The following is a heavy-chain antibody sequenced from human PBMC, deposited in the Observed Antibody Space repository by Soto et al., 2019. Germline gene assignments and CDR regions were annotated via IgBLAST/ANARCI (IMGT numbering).Heavy chain of an antibody. CDR3: ASDQSTTVYGMDV. CDR1: GGNFSSYA. D-gene: IGHD1-1*01. CDR2: IIPIFGTA. Sequence: ASVKVSCKASGGNFSSYAISWVRQAPGQGLEWMGGIIPIFGTANYAQKFQGRVTITADESTSTAYMELSSLRSEDTAVYYCASDQSTTVYGMDVWGQGTTVTVSS. V-gene: IGHV1-69*13. J-gene: IGHJ6*02.